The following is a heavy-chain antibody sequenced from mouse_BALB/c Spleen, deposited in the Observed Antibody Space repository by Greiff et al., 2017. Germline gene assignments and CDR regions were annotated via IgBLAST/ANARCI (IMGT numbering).Heavy chain of an antibody. Sequence: VKLMESGAELARPGASVKMSCKASGYTFTSYTMHWVKQRPGQGLEWIGYINPSSGYTNYNQKFKDKATLTADKSSSTAYMQLSSLTSEDSAVYYCARSPHFDYWGQGTTLTVSS. V-gene: IGHV1-4*01. CDR2: INPSSGYT. CDR3: ARSPHFDY. CDR1: GYTFTSYT. J-gene: IGHJ2*01.